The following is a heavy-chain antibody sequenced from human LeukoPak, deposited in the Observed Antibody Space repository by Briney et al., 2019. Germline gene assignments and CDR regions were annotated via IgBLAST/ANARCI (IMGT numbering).Heavy chain of an antibody. CDR2: IYYSGST. CDR3: ARAIAAAGSVYFDY. D-gene: IGHD6-13*01. Sequence: SETLSLTCTVSGGSISSYYWSWIRQPPGKGLEWIGYIYYSGSTNYNPSLKSRVTISVDTSKNQFSLKLSSVTAADTAVYYCARAIAAAGSVYFDYWGQGTLVTVSS. V-gene: IGHV4-59*01. CDR1: GGSISSYY. J-gene: IGHJ4*02.